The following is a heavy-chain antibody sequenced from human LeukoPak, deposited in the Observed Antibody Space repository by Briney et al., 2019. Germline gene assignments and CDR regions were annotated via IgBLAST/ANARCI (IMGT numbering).Heavy chain of an antibody. J-gene: IGHJ6*03. CDR3: ARMTTVPTLLGYYYMDV. D-gene: IGHD4-17*01. V-gene: IGHV4-34*01. CDR2: VNDSGGT. CDR1: IDSFTNYY. Sequence: PSETLSLTCAVYIDSFTNYYWNWIRQTPGKGLEWIGEVNDSGGTNINPSLRSRVTISVDTSKNQFSLKLSSVTAADTAVYYCARMTTVPTLLGYYYMDVWGKGTTVTISS.